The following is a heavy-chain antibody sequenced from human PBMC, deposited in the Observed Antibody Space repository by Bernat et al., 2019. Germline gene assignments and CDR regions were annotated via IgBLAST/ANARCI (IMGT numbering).Heavy chain of an antibody. CDR3: ARVRYYDFWSGYHYWYFDL. J-gene: IGHJ2*01. CDR2: IGTAGDT. V-gene: IGHV3-13*04. D-gene: IGHD3-3*01. Sequence: EVQLVESGGGLVQPEGSLRLSCAASGFTFSSYDMHWVRQATGKGLEWVSAIGTAGDTYYPGSVKGRFTISRENAKNSLYLQMNSLRAGDTAVYYCARVRYYDFWSGYHYWYFDLWGRGTLVTVSS. CDR1: GFTFSSYD.